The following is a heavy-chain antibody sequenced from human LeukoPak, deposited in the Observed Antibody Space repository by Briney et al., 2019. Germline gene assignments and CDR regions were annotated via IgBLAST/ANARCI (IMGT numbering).Heavy chain of an antibody. CDR2: ISYDGSNK. CDR3: AKGGNASGYSSSWYKSYYYYYMDV. V-gene: IGHV3-30*18. CDR1: GFTFSSYG. J-gene: IGHJ6*03. D-gene: IGHD6-13*01. Sequence: PGGSLRLSCAASGFTFSSYGMHWVRQAPGKGLEWVAVISYDGSNKYYADSVKGRFTISRDNSKNTLYLQMNSLRAEDTDVYYCAKGGNASGYSSSWYKSYYYYYMDVWGKGTTVTVSS.